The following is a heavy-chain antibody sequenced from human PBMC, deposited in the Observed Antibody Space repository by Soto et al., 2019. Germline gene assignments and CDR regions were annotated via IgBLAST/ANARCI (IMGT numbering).Heavy chain of an antibody. D-gene: IGHD2-21*02. CDR1: GYSSSNYY. V-gene: IGHV1-46*04. Sequence: QIQVVQSGAEVKEPGASVKVSCKASGYSSSNYYTHWVRQAPGQGLEWMGIVNPNGASTNYAQRLQGSVTLTRDTSTNTDYMELSRLTSDDTAVYFCASVTTIWSNWGQGTLVTVSS. J-gene: IGHJ4*02. CDR2: VNPNGAST. CDR3: ASVTTIWSN.